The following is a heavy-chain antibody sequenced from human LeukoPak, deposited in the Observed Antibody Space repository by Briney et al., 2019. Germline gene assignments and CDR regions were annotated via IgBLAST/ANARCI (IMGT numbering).Heavy chain of an antibody. CDR3: TAGVGATAQDY. CDR2: IKTKTKGEAT. Sequence: PGGSLRLSCAASGFTFSNAWMSWVRQAPGKGREWVGQIKTKTKGEATDYAAPVKGRFTISRDDSKNTLFLQMSSIKTENTAVYYCTAGVGATAQDYWGQGTLVTVSS. CDR1: GFTFSNAW. V-gene: IGHV3-15*01. D-gene: IGHD1-26*01. J-gene: IGHJ4*02.